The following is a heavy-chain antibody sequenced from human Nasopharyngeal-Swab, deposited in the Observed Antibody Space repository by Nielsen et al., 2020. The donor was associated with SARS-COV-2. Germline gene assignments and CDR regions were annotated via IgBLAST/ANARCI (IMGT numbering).Heavy chain of an antibody. V-gene: IGHV1-2*02. Sequence: ASVKVSCKASGYTFTGYYMHWVRQAPGQGLEWMGWINPNSGGTNYAQKFQGRVTMTRDTSISTAYMELRSLRSDDTAVYYCARDGGSYYDYYYGMDVWGQGTTVTVSS. J-gene: IGHJ6*02. CDR2: INPNSGGT. D-gene: IGHD1-26*01. CDR1: GYTFTGYY. CDR3: ARDGGSYYDYYYGMDV.